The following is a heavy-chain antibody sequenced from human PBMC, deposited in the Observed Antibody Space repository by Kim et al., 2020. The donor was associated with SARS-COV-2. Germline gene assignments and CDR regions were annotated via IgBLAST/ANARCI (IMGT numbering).Heavy chain of an antibody. V-gene: IGHV6-1*01. J-gene: IGHJ3*02. Sequence: YAESLQKRITLNTTTSKNQFYLQLNSVSPEDTAVYYCTRDTPGQKAYDIWGQGTMVTVSS. CDR3: TRDTPGQKAYDI.